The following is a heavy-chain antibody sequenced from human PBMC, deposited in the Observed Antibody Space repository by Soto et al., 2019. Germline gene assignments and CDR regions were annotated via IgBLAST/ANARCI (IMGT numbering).Heavy chain of an antibody. CDR3: VSSLNYDFWRDGGRHFYFDY. Sequence: PSETLSLTCAVSGGSISSSYWWNWVRQTPGGGLEWIGKIYHGGTTNYNPSLKNRVTISVDKSKNQFSLKLTSVTAADTAVYYCVSSLNYDFWRDGGRHFYFDYWGRGILVTVSS. J-gene: IGHJ4*02. CDR2: IYHGGTT. D-gene: IGHD3-3*01. CDR1: GGSISSSYW. V-gene: IGHV4-4*02.